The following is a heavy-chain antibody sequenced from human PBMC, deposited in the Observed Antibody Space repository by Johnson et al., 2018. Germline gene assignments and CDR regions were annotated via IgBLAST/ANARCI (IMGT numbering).Heavy chain of an antibody. J-gene: IGHJ6*02. CDR3: ARGGGADYYYGMDV. Sequence: QVQLQESGPGLVKXSETLSLTCTVFGGSISSYYWSWIRQPPGKGLEWIGYIYYSGSTNYNPSLKSRVTISVDTSKNQFSRKLSSVTAAEPAVYYCARGGGADYYYGMDVWGQGTTVTVSS. V-gene: IGHV4-59*01. D-gene: IGHD1-26*01. CDR1: GGSISSYY. CDR2: IYYSGST.